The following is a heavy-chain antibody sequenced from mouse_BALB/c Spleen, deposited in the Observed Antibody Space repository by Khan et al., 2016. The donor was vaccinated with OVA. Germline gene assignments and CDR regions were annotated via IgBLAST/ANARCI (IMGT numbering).Heavy chain of an antibody. CDR2: ISYSGST. V-gene: IGHV3-2*02. CDR1: GYSITSDYA. J-gene: IGHJ2*01. D-gene: IGHD1-1*01. Sequence: EVELVESGPGLLKPSQSLSLTCTVTGYSITSDYAWNWIRQFPGNKLECMAYISYSGSTTYSPSLRSRTSITRDTSKNPFFLQLNSVTTEDTATYYCASGRLVLRYPDYFDYWGQGTTLTVSS. CDR3: ASGRLVLRYPDYFDY.